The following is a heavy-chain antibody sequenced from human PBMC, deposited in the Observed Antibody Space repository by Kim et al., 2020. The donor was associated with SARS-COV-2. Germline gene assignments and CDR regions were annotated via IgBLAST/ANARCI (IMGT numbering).Heavy chain of an antibody. CDR3: ARAGYCSSTSCSAFDI. CDR1: GGSISSYY. J-gene: IGHJ3*02. CDR2: IYYSGST. Sequence: SETLSLTCTVSGGSISSYYWSWIRQPPGKGLEWIGYIYYSGSTNYNPSLKSRVTISVDTSKNQFSLKLSSVTAADTAVYYCARAGYCSSTSCSAFDIWGQGTMVTVSS. D-gene: IGHD2-2*01. V-gene: IGHV4-59*01.